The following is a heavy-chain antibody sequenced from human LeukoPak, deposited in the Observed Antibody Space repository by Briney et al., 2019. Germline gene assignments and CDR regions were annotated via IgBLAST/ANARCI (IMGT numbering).Heavy chain of an antibody. CDR2: FDPEDGET. D-gene: IGHD3-10*01. V-gene: IGHV1-24*01. Sequence: ASVKVSCKVSGYTLTELSMHWVRQAPGKGLEWMGGFDPEDGETIYAQKFQGRVTMTEDTSTDTAYMELSSLRSEDTAVYYCATHFLWSGELLLRYWGQGTLVTVSS. CDR1: GYTLTELS. CDR3: ATHFLWSGELLLRY. J-gene: IGHJ4*02.